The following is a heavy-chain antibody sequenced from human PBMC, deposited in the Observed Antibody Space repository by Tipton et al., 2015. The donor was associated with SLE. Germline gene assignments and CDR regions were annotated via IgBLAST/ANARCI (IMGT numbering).Heavy chain of an antibody. V-gene: IGHV4-4*08. Sequence: TLSLTCTVSGGSLSSYYWSWIRQPPGKGLEWIGYIYSSGSTNYNPSLKSRVTISVDTSKNQFYLRVNSVTAADTAVYYCARGGGSYYDYWGQGTLVTVSS. CDR2: IYSSGST. D-gene: IGHD1-26*01. CDR1: GGSLSSYY. CDR3: ARGGGSYYDY. J-gene: IGHJ4*02.